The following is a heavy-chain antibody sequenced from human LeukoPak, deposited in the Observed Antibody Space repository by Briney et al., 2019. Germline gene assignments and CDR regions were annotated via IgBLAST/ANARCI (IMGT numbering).Heavy chain of an antibody. CDR3: TRDPHALDF. CDR2: ITSSSGTI. CDR1: GFTFSSYG. V-gene: IGHV3-48*02. J-gene: IGHJ4*02. Sequence: PGGSLRLSCAVSGFTFSSYGMNWVRQAPGKGLEWVSYITSSSGTIHYADSVKGRFSISRDNAKNSLYLQMNSLSDEDTAVYYCTRDPHALDFWGQGTLVTVSS.